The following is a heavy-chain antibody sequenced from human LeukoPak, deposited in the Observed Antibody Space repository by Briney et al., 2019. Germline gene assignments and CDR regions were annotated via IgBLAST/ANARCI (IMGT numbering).Heavy chain of an antibody. J-gene: IGHJ4*02. Sequence: KPSETLSLTCAVYGGSFSGYYWSWIRQPPGKGLEWIGEINHSGSTNYNPSLKSRVTISVDTSKNQFSLKLSSVTAADTAVYYCARARATQNILRFLEWLPYFDYWGQGTLVTVSS. V-gene: IGHV4-34*01. CDR1: GGSFSGYY. CDR2: INHSGST. D-gene: IGHD3-3*01. CDR3: ARARATQNILRFLEWLPYFDY.